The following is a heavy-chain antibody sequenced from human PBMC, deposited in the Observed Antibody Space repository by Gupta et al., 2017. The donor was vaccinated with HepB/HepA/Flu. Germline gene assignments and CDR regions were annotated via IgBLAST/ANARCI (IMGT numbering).Heavy chain of an antibody. CDR1: GFRFSYYT. CDR3: ARGGSASFDF. CDR2: VKEDGSDK. V-gene: IGHV3-7*04. D-gene: IGHD6-25*01. Sequence: EVQLVESGGGLVQPGGSLRLSCAASGFRFSYYTMYWFRQAPGKGLQWVASVKEDGSDKYRVDSVKGRFTISRDNAKNSVNLQMNSLRADDTAVYYCARGGSASFDFWGQGTMVTVSS. J-gene: IGHJ3*01.